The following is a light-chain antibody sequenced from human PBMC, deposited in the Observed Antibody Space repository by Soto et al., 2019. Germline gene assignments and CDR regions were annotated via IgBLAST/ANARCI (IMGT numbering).Light chain of an antibody. CDR1: QAVNSW. Sequence: DNQLTQSPSSISASVVDRVTITGLASQAVNSWLAWFQQKPGMAPKLVIYDVSSLQSGVPSRFSGSGSGTEFTLTISSLQPEDFATYYCQQSNNHPISFGQGTRLEIK. CDR3: QQSNNHPIS. CDR2: DVS. J-gene: IGKJ5*01. V-gene: IGKV1-12*01.